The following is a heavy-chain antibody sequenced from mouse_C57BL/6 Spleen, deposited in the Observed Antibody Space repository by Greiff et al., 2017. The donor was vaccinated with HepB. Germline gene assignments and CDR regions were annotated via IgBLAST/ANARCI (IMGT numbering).Heavy chain of an antibody. Sequence: EVMLVESGGDLVKPGGSLKLSCAASGFTFSSYGMSWVRQTPDKRLEWVATISSGGSYTYYPDSVKGRFTISRDNAKNTLYLQMSSLKSEDTAMYYCARHHYEYDSVWFAYWGQGTLVTVSA. CDR1: GFTFSSYG. CDR3: ARHHYEYDSVWFAY. D-gene: IGHD2-4*01. J-gene: IGHJ3*01. V-gene: IGHV5-6*01. CDR2: ISSGGSYT.